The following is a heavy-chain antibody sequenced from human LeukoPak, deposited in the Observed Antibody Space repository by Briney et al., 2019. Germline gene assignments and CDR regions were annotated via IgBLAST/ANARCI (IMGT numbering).Heavy chain of an antibody. D-gene: IGHD1-20*01. V-gene: IGHV3-48*01. J-gene: IGHJ4*02. Sequence: GGSLRLSCAASGFTFSTYSMNWVRQAPGKGLEWVSYISSSSSTIYYADSVKGRFTISRDNSKNTLYLQMNSLRAEDTAVYYCARDPIPYNWNDGTYFYYFDYWGQGTLVTVSS. CDR3: ARDPIPYNWNDGTYFYYFDY. CDR1: GFTFSTYS. CDR2: ISSSSSTI.